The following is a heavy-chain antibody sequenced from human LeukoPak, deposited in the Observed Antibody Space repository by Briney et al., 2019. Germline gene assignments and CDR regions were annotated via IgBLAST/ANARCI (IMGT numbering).Heavy chain of an antibody. V-gene: IGHV3-7*01. CDR3: PRITTNGYFEY. Sequence: GGSLRLSCAASGFTFRTYGMHWVRQAPGKGLEWVASIRWDDERHHVDSVTGRFSVSRDNAKNSLYLQMNSLRAEDTAVYFCPRITTNGYFEYWGQGALVTVSS. D-gene: IGHD1-1*01. CDR2: IRWDDER. CDR1: GFTFRTYG. J-gene: IGHJ4*02.